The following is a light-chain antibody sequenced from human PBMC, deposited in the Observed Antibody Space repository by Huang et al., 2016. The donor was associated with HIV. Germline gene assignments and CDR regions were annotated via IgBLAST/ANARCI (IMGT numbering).Light chain of an antibody. J-gene: IGKJ2*01. CDR1: QSVNSDY. CDR3: QRYGTSPPEYT. CDR2: GAS. V-gene: IGKV3-20*01. Sequence: TVLTQSPGTLSLSPGERATLSCRASQSVNSDYLAWYQHRPGQAPRPLIFGASRRATGVPGRFRGSGSGTDFTLTISRLEPEDFAVYYCQRYGTSPPEYTFGPGTKLEIK.